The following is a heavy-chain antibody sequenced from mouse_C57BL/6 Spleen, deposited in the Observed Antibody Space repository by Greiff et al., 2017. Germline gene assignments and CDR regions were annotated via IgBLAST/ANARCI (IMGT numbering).Heavy chain of an antibody. CDR1: GFSLTSYG. J-gene: IGHJ1*03. D-gene: IGHD2-4*01. V-gene: IGHV2-9*01. CDR3: AKHRDDYDYWYFDV. CDR2: IWGGGST. Sequence: QVHLQQSGPGLVAPSQTLSITCTASGFSLTSYGVAWVRQPPGKGLEWRGVIWGGGSTNYNSALMSRLSISKDNSKSQVFLKMNSLQTDDTAMYYCAKHRDDYDYWYFDVWGTGTTVTVSS.